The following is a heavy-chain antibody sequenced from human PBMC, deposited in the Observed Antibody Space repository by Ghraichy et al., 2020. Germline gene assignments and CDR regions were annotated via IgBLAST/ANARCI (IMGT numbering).Heavy chain of an antibody. V-gene: IGHV3-23*01. D-gene: IGHD1-26*01. CDR2: LSGSGDNT. CDR3: ASSRSYKLLESFDY. Sequence: GGSLRLSSAASGFTFRSYAMSWVRQAPGKGLEWVSSLSGSGDNTYYADSVKGRFTISRDNSKNTLYLQMNSLRVEDTAVFYCASSRSYKLLESFDYWGPGTLVTVSS. CDR1: GFTFRSYA. J-gene: IGHJ4*02.